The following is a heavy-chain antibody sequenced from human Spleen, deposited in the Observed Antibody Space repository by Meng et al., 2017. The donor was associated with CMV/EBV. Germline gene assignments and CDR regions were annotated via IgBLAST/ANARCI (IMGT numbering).Heavy chain of an antibody. D-gene: IGHD6-13*01. CDR2: LYHSGSA. J-gene: IGHJ5*02. Sequence: SETLSLTCTVSGYSISSGYYWGWIRQPPGKGLEWIGSLYHSGSAYYNPSLKSRVTISLDTSKNQFSLRLSSVTAADTAVYFCARLTHRTSWPNWFDPWGQGTLVTVSS. CDR1: GYSISSGYY. CDR3: ARLTHRTSWPNWFDP. V-gene: IGHV4-38-2*02.